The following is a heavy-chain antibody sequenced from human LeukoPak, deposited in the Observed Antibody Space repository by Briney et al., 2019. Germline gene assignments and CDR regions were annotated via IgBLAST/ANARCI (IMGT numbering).Heavy chain of an antibody. CDR1: GGSISSYY. CDR3: ARAVYCSGGSCSDY. J-gene: IGHJ4*02. V-gene: IGHV4-59*01. D-gene: IGHD2-15*01. CDR2: IYYSGST. Sequence: KPSETLSLTCTVSGGSISSYYWSWIRQPPGKGLEWIGYIYYSGSTNYNPSLKSRATISVDTSKNQFSLKLSSVTAADTAVYYCARAVYCSGGSCSDYWGQGTLVTVSS.